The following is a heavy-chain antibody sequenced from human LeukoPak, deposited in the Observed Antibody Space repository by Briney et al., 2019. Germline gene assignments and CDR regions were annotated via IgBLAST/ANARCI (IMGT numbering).Heavy chain of an antibody. CDR3: ARSPGGGFDI. J-gene: IGHJ3*02. CDR1: GGSISNFY. D-gene: IGHD2-15*01. CDR2: IYYSGTT. V-gene: IGHV4-59*01. Sequence: SETLSLTCTVSGGSISNFYGGWIRQSPGKGLELIGYIYYSGTTNYSPSLKSRVSISVDTSKKQFSLKLSSVTAADTAVYYCARSPGGGFDIWGQGTMVTVSS.